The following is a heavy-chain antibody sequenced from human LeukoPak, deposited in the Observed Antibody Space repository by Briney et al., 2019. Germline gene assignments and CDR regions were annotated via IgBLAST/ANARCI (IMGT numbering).Heavy chain of an antibody. D-gene: IGHD2-2*01. CDR3: ARAYCSSTSCYPHFDY. V-gene: IGHV4-59*01. J-gene: IGHJ4*02. CDR2: IYSSGST. CDR1: SGSISNYY. Sequence: SETLSLTCTVSSGSISNYYWSWIRQPPGKGLEWIGYIYSSGSTNYNPSLKSRVTISVDTSKNQFSLKLSSVTAADTAVYYCARAYCSSTSCYPHFDYWSQGTLVTVSS.